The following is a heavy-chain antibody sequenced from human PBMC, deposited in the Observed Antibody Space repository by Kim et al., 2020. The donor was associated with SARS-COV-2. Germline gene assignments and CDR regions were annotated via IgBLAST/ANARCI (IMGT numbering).Heavy chain of an antibody. Sequence: GGSLRLSCAASGFTFSSYGMHWVRQAPGKGLEWVAVISYDGSNKYYADSVKGRFTISRDNSKNTLYLQMKSLRAEDTAVYYCAKGERREWLLRLEYFQHWGQGTLVTVSS. D-gene: IGHD3-3*01. CDR3: AKGERREWLLRLEYFQH. J-gene: IGHJ1*01. CDR2: ISYDGSNK. CDR1: GFTFSSYG. V-gene: IGHV3-30*18.